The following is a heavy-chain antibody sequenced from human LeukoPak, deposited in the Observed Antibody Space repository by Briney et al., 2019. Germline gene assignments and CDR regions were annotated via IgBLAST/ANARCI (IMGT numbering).Heavy chain of an antibody. V-gene: IGHV1-69*13. CDR3: ASPGGFGELLPFDY. J-gene: IGHJ4*02. D-gene: IGHD3-10*01. Sequence: AASVKVSCKASGGTFSSYAISWVRQAPGQGLEWMGGIIPIFGTANYAQKFQGRVTITADESTSTAYMELSSLRSEDTAVYYCASPGGFGELLPFDYWGQGTLVTVSS. CDR1: GGTFSSYA. CDR2: IIPIFGTA.